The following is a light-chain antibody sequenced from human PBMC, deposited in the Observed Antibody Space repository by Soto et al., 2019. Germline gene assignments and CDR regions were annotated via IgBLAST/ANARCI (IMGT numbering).Light chain of an antibody. V-gene: IGKV3D-20*02. CDR1: QSLSSNS. Sequence: EIVLTQSPGTLSLSLGEGAALSCMASQSLSSNSLAWYQQKPGQAPRLLISGASSRATGIPDRFSGSGSGTDFTLTITSLESEDFAVYYCQQRSTWPPRLTFGGGTKVDIK. J-gene: IGKJ4*01. CDR2: GAS. CDR3: QQRSTWPPRLT.